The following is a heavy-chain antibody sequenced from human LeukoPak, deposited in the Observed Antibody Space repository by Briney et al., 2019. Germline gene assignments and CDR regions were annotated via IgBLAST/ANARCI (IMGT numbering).Heavy chain of an antibody. CDR1: GFTFSSYS. D-gene: IGHD6-6*01. Sequence: ETGGSLRLSCAASGFTFSSYSMNWVRQAPGKGLEWVSYISSSSSTIYYADSVKGRFTFSRDNAKNSLYLQMNSLRAEDTAVYYCARAGGGSSSGIDYWGQGTLVTVSS. V-gene: IGHV3-48*01. CDR2: ISSSSSTI. J-gene: IGHJ4*02. CDR3: ARAGGGSSSGIDY.